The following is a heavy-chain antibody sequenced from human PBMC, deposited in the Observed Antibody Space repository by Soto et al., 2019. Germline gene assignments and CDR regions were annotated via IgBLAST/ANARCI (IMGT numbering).Heavy chain of an antibody. CDR1: GFTFSSYA. Sequence: PGGSLRLSCAASGFTFSSYAMSGVRQAPGKGLEWVSAISGSGGSTYYADSVKGRFTISRDNSKNTLYLQMNNLRAEDTAVYYCAKDLGPISPPGDVWGKGTTVTVSS. CDR3: AKDLGPISPPGDV. CDR2: ISGSGGST. V-gene: IGHV3-23*01. J-gene: IGHJ6*04.